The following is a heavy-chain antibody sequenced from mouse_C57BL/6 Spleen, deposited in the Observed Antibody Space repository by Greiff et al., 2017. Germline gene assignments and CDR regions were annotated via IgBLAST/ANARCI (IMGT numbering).Heavy chain of an antibody. CDR2: IDPETGGT. Sequence: VKLQESGAELVRPGASVTLSCKASGYTFTDYEMHWVKQTPVNGLAWIGAIDPETGGTAYTQKFKGQAILPVDKSSSTAYMELRSLTSEDSAVYYCTRDYYVSSYGDFGGQGTTLTVSS. D-gene: IGHD1-1*01. CDR1: GYTFTDYE. V-gene: IGHV1-15*01. CDR3: TRDYYVSSYGDF. J-gene: IGHJ2*01.